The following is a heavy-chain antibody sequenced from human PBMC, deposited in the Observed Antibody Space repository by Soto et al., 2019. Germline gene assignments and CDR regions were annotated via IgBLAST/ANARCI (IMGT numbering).Heavy chain of an antibody. CDR3: ARQDRVVAEGRWFDP. CDR1: GGSVNGYY. CDR2: INHTGGT. D-gene: IGHD2-15*01. V-gene: IGHV4-34*01. J-gene: IGHJ5*02. Sequence: PSETLSLTCAVYGGSVNGYYWNWIRQPPGKGLEWIGEINHTGGTHYNPSLKSRLTISVDKSKNQFSLNLSSVTAADTAVYYCARQDRVVAEGRWFDPWGQGTLVTVSS.